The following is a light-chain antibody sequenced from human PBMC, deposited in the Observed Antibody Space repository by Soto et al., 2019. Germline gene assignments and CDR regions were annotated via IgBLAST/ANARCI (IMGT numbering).Light chain of an antibody. J-gene: IGLJ2*01. CDR2: GNS. Sequence: QAVVTQPPSVSGAPGQRVTISCTGSSSNIGAGYDVHWYQQLPGTAPKLLMYGNSNRPSGVPDRFSGSKSGTSASLAITKLQAEDEPDYYCQSYDSSLSVVFGGGTKLTVL. CDR3: QSYDSSLSVV. V-gene: IGLV1-40*01. CDR1: SSNIGAGYD.